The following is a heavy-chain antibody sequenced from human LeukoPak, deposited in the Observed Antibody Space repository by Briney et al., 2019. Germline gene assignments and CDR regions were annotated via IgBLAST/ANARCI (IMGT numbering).Heavy chain of an antibody. Sequence: ASVKVSCKASGYTFTSYDINWVRQATGQGLEWMGWMNPNSGNTGYAQKFQGRATMTRNTSISTAYMELSSLRSEDTAVFYCARSPDILTGENFDYWGQGTLVTVSS. CDR1: GYTFTSYD. V-gene: IGHV1-8*01. CDR3: ARSPDILTGENFDY. J-gene: IGHJ4*02. D-gene: IGHD3-9*01. CDR2: MNPNSGNT.